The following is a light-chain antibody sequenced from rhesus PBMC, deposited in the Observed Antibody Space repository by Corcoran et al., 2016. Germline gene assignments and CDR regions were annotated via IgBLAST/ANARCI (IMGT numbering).Light chain of an antibody. Sequence: DIQMTQSPSSLSASVGDRVTITCRASQGISTYVNWYQQKPGKDPQRLIYAASSLESGVPSRFSGSGSGTDFTLTISSLQPEDFATYYCLQYNSDLTFGPGTKLDIK. CDR3: LQYNSDLT. V-gene: IGKV1-43*02. CDR1: QGISTY. CDR2: AAS. J-gene: IGKJ3*01.